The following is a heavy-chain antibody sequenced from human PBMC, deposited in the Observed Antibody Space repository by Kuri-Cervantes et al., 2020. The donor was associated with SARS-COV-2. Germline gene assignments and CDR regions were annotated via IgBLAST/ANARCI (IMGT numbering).Heavy chain of an antibody. J-gene: IGHJ4*02. CDR3: VRGHGYSSSWYRGWAFDY. CDR1: GFTFSSYA. Sequence: GESLKISCAASGFTFSSYAMSWVRQAPGKGLEWVSAISGSGGSTYYADSVKGRFTISRDNSKNTLYLQMNSLRAEDTAVYYCVRGHGYSSSWYRGWAFDYWGQGTLVTVSS. D-gene: IGHD6-13*01. V-gene: IGHV3-23*01. CDR2: ISGSGGST.